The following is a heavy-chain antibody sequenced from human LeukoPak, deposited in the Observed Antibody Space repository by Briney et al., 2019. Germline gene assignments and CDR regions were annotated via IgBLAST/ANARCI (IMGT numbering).Heavy chain of an antibody. CDR2: ISAYNGNT. J-gene: IGHJ6*03. D-gene: IGHD6-13*01. CDR3: ARDIQGSWYYYYYYMDV. V-gene: IGHV1-18*01. Sequence: GASVKVSCKASGYTFTSYGIGWVRQAPGQGLEWMGWISAYNGNTNYAQKLQGRVTMTTDTSTSTAYMELRSLRSDDTAVYYCARDIQGSWYYYYYYMDVWGKGTTVTVSS. CDR1: GYTFTSYG.